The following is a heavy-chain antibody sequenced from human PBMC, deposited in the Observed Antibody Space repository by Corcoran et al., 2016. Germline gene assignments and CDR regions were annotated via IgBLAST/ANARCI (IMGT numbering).Heavy chain of an antibody. J-gene: IGHJ4*01. CDR2: ISAYNGNP. CDR3: EIDRRYLYGDYVSGDY. V-gene: IGHV1-18*01. D-gene: IGHD4-17*01. Sequence: QVQLVQSGAGVKKPGASVKVSCKASGYTFTSYGISWVRLAPGQGLEWMGWISAYNGNPNYAQQLQGRVTMTTDTSKSTAYMELRSRRSDYTAVYDWEIDRRYLYGDYVSGDYWGHGTLVTVSS. CDR1: GYTFTSYG.